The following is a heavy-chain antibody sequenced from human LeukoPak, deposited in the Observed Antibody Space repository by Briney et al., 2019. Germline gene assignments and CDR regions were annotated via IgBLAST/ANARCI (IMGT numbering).Heavy chain of an antibody. J-gene: IGHJ4*02. CDR1: GGSISSSSYY. Sequence: SETLSPTCTVSGGSISSSSYYWGWIRQPPGKGLEWIGSIYYSGSTYYNPSLKSRVTISVDTSKNQFSLKLSSVTAADTAVYYCARLIPMRYYDSSGYFDYWGQGTLVTVSS. D-gene: IGHD3-22*01. CDR3: ARLIPMRYYDSSGYFDY. V-gene: IGHV4-39*01. CDR2: IYYSGST.